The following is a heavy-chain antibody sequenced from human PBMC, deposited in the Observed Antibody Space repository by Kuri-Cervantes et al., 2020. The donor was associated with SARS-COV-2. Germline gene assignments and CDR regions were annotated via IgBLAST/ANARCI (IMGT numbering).Heavy chain of an antibody. J-gene: IGHJ4*02. Sequence: GGSLRLSCAACGFTFSSYDMHWVRQATGKGLEWVSAIGTAGDTYYPGSVKGQFTISRENAKNSLYLQMNSLRAGDTAVYYCAGSDSSGYYYVVGGSVDYWGQGTLVTVSS. V-gene: IGHV3-13*03. CDR2: IGTAGDT. D-gene: IGHD3-22*01. CDR1: GFTFSSYD. CDR3: AGSDSSGYYYVVGGSVDY.